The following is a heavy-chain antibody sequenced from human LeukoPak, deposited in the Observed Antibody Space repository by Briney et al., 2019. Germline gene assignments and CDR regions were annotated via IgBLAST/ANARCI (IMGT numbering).Heavy chain of an antibody. J-gene: IGHJ1*01. CDR3: SCLGY. CDR1: GFTFSDHH. V-gene: IGHV3-72*01. CDR2: SRNKANSYTT. D-gene: IGHD2-15*01. Sequence: GGSLRLSCAASGFTFSDHHVDWVRQAPGKGLEWVGRSRNKANSYTTEYAASVKGRFTISRDDSKSSVYLQVNSLKTEDTAVYYCSCLGYWGQGTLVTVSS.